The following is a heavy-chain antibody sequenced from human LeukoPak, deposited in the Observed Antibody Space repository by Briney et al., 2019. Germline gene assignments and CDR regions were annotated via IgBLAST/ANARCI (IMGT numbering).Heavy chain of an antibody. J-gene: IGHJ4*02. V-gene: IGHV3-74*01. CDR3: ARGKSLAFDY. Sequence: GGSLRLSCAASGFTFSNYWMHWVRQAPGKGLVCVSRIKSDGSSTSYADSVKGRFTISRDNAKNTLYLQMNSLREEDTAVYYCARGKSLAFDYWGQGTLVTVSS. CDR1: GFTFSNYW. CDR2: IKSDGSST.